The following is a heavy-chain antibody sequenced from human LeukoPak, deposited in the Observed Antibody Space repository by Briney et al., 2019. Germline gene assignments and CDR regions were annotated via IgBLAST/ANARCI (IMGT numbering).Heavy chain of an antibody. Sequence: SETLSLTCTVSGYSISSGYYWGWIRQPPGKGLEWIGSIYHSGSTYYNPSFKSRVTISVDRSKNQFSLKLSSVTAADTAAYYCARDGGYCSSTSCSSYYYYYMDVWGKGTTVTVSS. J-gene: IGHJ6*03. CDR3: ARDGGYCSSTSCSSYYYYYMDV. CDR2: IYHSGST. V-gene: IGHV4-38-2*02. CDR1: GYSISSGYY. D-gene: IGHD2-2*03.